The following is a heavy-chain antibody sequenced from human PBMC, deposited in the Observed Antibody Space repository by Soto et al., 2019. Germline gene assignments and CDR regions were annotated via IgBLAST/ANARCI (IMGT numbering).Heavy chain of an antibody. J-gene: IGHJ5*02. V-gene: IGHV4-39*01. CDR2: IYYSGST. Sequence: QLQLQESGPGLVKPSETLSLTCTVSGGSISSSSYYWGWIRQPPGKGLEWIGSIYYSGSTYYNPSLKSRVTISVETPKNQFSLKLSSVTAADTAVYYCATRWYYYGSGSYYNNWFDPWGQGTLVTVSS. CDR3: ATRWYYYGSGSYYNNWFDP. D-gene: IGHD3-10*01. CDR1: GGSISSSSYY.